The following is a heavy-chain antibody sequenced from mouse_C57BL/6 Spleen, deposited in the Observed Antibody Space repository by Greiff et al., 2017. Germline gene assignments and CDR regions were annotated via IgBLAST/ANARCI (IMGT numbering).Heavy chain of an antibody. V-gene: IGHV1-81*01. D-gene: IGHD1-1*01. J-gene: IGHJ3*01. CDR2: IYPGGGNT. CDR3: TNDGRSAWFAY. CDR1: GYTFTSYG. Sequence: QVQLQQSGAELVRPGASVKLSCKASGYTFTSYGISWVKQRPGKGLEWIGEIYPGGGNTYYNGKFKGKATLTADKSSSTAYMELSSLTSEDSAVYCCTNDGRSAWFAYWGQGTLVTVSA.